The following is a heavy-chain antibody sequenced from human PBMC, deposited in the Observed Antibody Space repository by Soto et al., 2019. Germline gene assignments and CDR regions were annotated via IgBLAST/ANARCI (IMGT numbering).Heavy chain of an antibody. CDR3: AREGMDV. CDR2: MNPNSANT. V-gene: IGHV1-8*01. CDR1: GCSFTSYD. J-gene: IGHJ6*02. Sequence: QVQLVQSGAEAKKPGASVKVSCKASGCSFTSYDINWVRQATGQGLEWMAYMNPNSANTGYAQNFQGRLTMTWNTAIDTAYMELSSLRSDDTAVYYCAREGMDVWGQGTTVTVSS.